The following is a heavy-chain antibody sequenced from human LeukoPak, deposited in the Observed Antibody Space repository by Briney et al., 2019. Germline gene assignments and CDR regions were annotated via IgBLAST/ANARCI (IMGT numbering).Heavy chain of an antibody. D-gene: IGHD6-6*01. CDR1: GFTFSAYA. J-gene: IGHJ4*02. CDR2: IGSDNKS. V-gene: IGHV3-69-1*02. CDR3: ARVSGIAARGDLRNDY. Sequence: GGSLRLSCEASGFTFSAYAMTWVRQAPGKGLEWVSSIGSDNKSHYSESVKGRFTISRDNAKNTLYLQMNSLRAEDTAVYYCARVSGIAARGDLRNDYWGQGTLVTVSS.